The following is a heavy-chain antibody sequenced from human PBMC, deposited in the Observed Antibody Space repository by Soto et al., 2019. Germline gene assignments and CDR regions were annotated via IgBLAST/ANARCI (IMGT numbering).Heavy chain of an antibody. Sequence: EVQLVESGGGLVQPGGSLRLSCAASGFTFSSYWMSWVRQAPGKGLEWVANIKQDGSEKYYVDSVKGRFTISRDNAKHSLYLQMNSLRAEDTAVYYCAASGPYCSSTSCYAYWGQGTLVTVSS. CDR2: IKQDGSEK. CDR1: GFTFSSYW. D-gene: IGHD2-2*01. V-gene: IGHV3-7*01. CDR3: AASGPYCSSTSCYAY. J-gene: IGHJ4*02.